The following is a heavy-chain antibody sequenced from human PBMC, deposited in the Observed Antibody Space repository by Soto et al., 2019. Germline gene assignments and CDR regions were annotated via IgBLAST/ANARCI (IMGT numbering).Heavy chain of an antibody. CDR1: GFPFSNYG. Sequence: GGSLRLSCATSGFPFSNYGMHWVRQAPGKGLEWVAVIWYDGSKTYYGDSVRGRFTISRDDSKNTLYLQMNSLRPEDTAIYYCAGGAAPVPTWCWFDPWGQGTLVTVSS. V-gene: IGHV3-33*01. CDR3: AGGAAPVPTWCWFDP. CDR2: IWYDGSKT. J-gene: IGHJ5*02. D-gene: IGHD6-13*01.